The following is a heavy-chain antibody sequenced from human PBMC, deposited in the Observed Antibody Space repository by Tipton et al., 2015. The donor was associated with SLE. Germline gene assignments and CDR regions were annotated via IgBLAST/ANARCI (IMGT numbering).Heavy chain of an antibody. D-gene: IGHD2-2*01. CDR2: ISGSGSYI. J-gene: IGHJ4*02. CDR1: GFAFSAYT. CDR3: ARVLGTVMLPAAMGY. Sequence: SLRLSCAASGFAFSAYTMNWVRQTPGRGLEWVSSISGSGSYIYFADSVKGRSTMSRDNAENSLYLQMHSLGAEDTGVYYCARVLGTVMLPAAMGYWGQGTLVTVSS. V-gene: IGHV3-21*01.